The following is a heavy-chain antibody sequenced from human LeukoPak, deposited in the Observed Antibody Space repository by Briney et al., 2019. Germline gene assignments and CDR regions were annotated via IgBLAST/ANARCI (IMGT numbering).Heavy chain of an antibody. CDR1: GCTFSSYS. J-gene: IGHJ6*04. V-gene: IGHV3-21*01. CDR3: ARVRYDYYYGMDV. Sequence: GGSLRLSCAASGCTFSSYSMNWVRQAPGKGLEWVSSISSSSSYIYYADSLKGRFTISRDNAKNSLYLQMNSLRAEDTAVYYCARVRYDYYYGMDVWGKGTTVTVSS. CDR2: ISSSSSYI.